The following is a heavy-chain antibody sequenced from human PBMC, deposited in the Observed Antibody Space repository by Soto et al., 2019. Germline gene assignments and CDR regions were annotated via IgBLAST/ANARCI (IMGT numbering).Heavy chain of an antibody. Sequence: PGGSLRLSCAASGFKFYNYGMHWVRQAPGKGLEWVAVIPYDGSNRYYSDSVKGRFTISRDNSKNTLYLQMNSLTAEDTAVYYCARDPSNCCGGNCYPIDYWGQGTLVTVSS. D-gene: IGHD2-21*02. CDR1: GFKFYNYG. V-gene: IGHV3-30*03. CDR2: IPYDGSNR. CDR3: ARDPSNCCGGNCYPIDY. J-gene: IGHJ4*02.